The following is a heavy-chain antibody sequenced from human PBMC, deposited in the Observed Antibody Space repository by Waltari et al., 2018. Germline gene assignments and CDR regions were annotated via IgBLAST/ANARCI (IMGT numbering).Heavy chain of an antibody. CDR3: ASRSTGDRDY. CDR1: GGTFSRNV. Sequence: QVQLEQSGAEVKKPGSSVKVSCKASGGTFSRNVVSWVRQARGQGLEWMGGIIPNFGTTNYAQKFQDRVTISADASTNTVYMELNGLRSEDTGVYFCASRSTGDRDYWGQGTLVTVSS. CDR2: IIPNFGTT. V-gene: IGHV1-69*01. J-gene: IGHJ4*02. D-gene: IGHD7-27*01.